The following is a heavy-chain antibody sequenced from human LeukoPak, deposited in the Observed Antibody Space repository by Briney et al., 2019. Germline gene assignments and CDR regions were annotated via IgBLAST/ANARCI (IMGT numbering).Heavy chain of an antibody. V-gene: IGHV4-34*01. CDR3: ARVPYSSGWYYFDY. Sequence: SETLSLTCAVYGGSFSGYYWSWIRQPPGKGLEWMGEINHSGSTNYNPSLKSRVTISVDTSKNEFSLKLSSVTAADTAVYYCARVPYSSGWYYFDYWGQGTLVTVSS. D-gene: IGHD6-19*01. CDR1: GGSFSGYY. CDR2: INHSGST. J-gene: IGHJ4*02.